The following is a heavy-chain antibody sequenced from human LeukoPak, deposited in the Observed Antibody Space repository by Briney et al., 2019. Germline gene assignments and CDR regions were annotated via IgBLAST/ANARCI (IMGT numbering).Heavy chain of an antibody. Sequence: GGSLRLSCAASGFTFSSYAMPWVRQAPGKGLEWVAVISYDGSNKYYADSVKGRFTISRDNSKNTLYLQMNSLRAEDTAVYYCAREVGATGFDYWGQGTLVTVSS. V-gene: IGHV3-30-3*01. J-gene: IGHJ4*02. CDR2: ISYDGSNK. CDR3: AREVGATGFDY. CDR1: GFTFSSYA. D-gene: IGHD1-26*01.